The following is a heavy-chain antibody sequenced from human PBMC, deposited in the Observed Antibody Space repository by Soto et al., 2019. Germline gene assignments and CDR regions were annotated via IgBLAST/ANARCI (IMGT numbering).Heavy chain of an antibody. CDR1: GGSIRSYF. CDR3: ARHPRDDYNYGGSGIFDY. CDR2: VYHNGNT. Sequence: QMQLQASGPGLVKPSETLSLTCTVSGGSIRSYFWSWIRQAPGKKLEWLGYVYHNGNTNYNPSLRSRLTLSVDTSKNQLSLKLNSVTAADTAVYYCARHPRDDYNYGGSGIFDYWGQGTLVTVSS. V-gene: IGHV4-59*08. J-gene: IGHJ4*02. D-gene: IGHD4-4*01.